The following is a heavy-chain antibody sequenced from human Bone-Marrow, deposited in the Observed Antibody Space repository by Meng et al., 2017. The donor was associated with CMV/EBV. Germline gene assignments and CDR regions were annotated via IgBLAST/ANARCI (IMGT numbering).Heavy chain of an antibody. CDR2: ISAYNGNT. V-gene: IGHV1-18*01. CDR3: ARVHSSDYYFDY. CDR1: GYTFTSYG. Sequence: ASVKVSCKASGYTFTSYGISWVRQAPGQGLEWMGWISAYNGNTNYAQKLQGRVTMTTDTSTSTAYMELRSMRSDDTAVYYCARVHSSDYYFDYWGQGTLVTVSS. J-gene: IGHJ4*02. D-gene: IGHD6-19*01.